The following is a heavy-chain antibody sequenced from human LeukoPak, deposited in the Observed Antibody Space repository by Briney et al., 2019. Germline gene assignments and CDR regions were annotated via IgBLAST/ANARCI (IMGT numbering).Heavy chain of an antibody. J-gene: IGHJ3*02. Sequence: SETLSLTCTVSGGSISTYYWSWIRQPPGKGLEWIGCSHYSGSTNYNPSLKSRVTISVDTSKNQFSLKLSSVTAADTAVYYCARDPYYYDSSGSYAFDIWGQGTMVTVSS. V-gene: IGHV4-59*01. D-gene: IGHD3-22*01. CDR3: ARDPYYYDSSGSYAFDI. CDR2: SHYSGST. CDR1: GGSISTYY.